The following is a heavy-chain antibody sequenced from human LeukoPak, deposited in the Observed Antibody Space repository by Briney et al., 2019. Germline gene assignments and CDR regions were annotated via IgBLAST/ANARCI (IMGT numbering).Heavy chain of an antibody. J-gene: IGHJ4*02. Sequence: SETLSLTCAVYGGSFSGYYWSWIRQPPGKGLEWIGEINHSGSTNYNPSPKSRVTVSVDTSKNQFSLKLSSVTAADTAVYYCARANYNWNYWDYWGQGTLVTVSS. D-gene: IGHD1-20*01. CDR3: ARANYNWNYWDY. CDR2: INHSGST. CDR1: GGSFSGYY. V-gene: IGHV4-34*01.